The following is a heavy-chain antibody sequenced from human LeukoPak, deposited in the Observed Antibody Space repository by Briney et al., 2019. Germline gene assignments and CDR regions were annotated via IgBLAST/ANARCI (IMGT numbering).Heavy chain of an antibody. D-gene: IGHD2-15*01. J-gene: IGHJ5*02. Sequence: SETLSLTCTVSGGSISSGSYYWSWIRQPAGKGLEWIGRIYTSGSTNYNPSLKSRVTISVDTSKNQFSLKLSSVTAADTAVYYCASGGVAAAPASYNWFDPWGQGTLVTVSS. CDR1: GGSISSGSYY. V-gene: IGHV4-61*02. CDR3: ASGGVAAAPASYNWFDP. CDR2: IYTSGST.